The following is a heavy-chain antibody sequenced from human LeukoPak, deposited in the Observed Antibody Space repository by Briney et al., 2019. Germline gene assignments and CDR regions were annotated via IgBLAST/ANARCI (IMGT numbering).Heavy chain of an antibody. D-gene: IGHD6-13*01. Sequence: SETLSLTCAVYGGSFSGYYWSWIRQPPGKGLEWIGEINHSGSTNYNPSLKSRVTISVDTSKNQFSLKLSSVTAADTAVYYCARGRYLTTGGGAAAGFLDYWGQGTLVTVSS. CDR3: ARGRYLTTGGGAAAGFLDY. CDR2: INHSGST. V-gene: IGHV4-34*01. J-gene: IGHJ4*02. CDR1: GGSFSGYY.